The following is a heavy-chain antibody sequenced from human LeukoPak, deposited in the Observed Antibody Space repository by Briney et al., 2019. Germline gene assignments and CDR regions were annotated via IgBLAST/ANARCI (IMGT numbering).Heavy chain of an antibody. CDR2: ISSGGRTL. CDR1: GFTFTDSF. CDR3: AELGITMIGGV. Sequence: GGSLRLSCAASGFTFTDSFMTWIRQAPGKGLEWVSSISSGGRTLYYADFVKGRFTISRDNAKSSLDLQMNSLRAEDTAVYYCAELGITMIGGVWGKGTTVTISS. V-gene: IGHV3-11*04. D-gene: IGHD3-10*02. J-gene: IGHJ6*04.